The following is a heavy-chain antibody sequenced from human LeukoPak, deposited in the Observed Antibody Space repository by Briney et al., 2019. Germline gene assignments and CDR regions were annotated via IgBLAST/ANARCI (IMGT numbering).Heavy chain of an antibody. CDR3: ATETNGRHYDY. V-gene: IGHV3-21*06. CDR2: IGPTDSDR. CDR1: GLTFSTSG. D-gene: IGHD1-14*01. J-gene: IGHJ4*02. Sequence: GGSLRLSCTASGLTFSTSGFNWVRQAPGKGLEWVASIGPTDSDRYHADSIKGRFTISRDNANNFLYLQMNSLRAEDTAVYYCATETNGRHYDYWGQGTLLTVSS.